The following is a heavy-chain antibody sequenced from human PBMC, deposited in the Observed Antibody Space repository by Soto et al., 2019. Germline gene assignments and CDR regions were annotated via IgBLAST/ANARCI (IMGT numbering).Heavy chain of an antibody. CDR3: ARGSITTIDAFDI. Sequence: SETLSLTCTVSGGSISSGDYYWSWIRQPPGKGLEWIGYIYYSGSTYYNPSLKSRVTISVDTSKNQFSLKLSSVTAADTAVYYCARGSITTIDAFDIWGQGTMVTVSS. CDR1: GGSISSGDYY. CDR2: IYYSGST. D-gene: IGHD3-22*01. V-gene: IGHV4-30-4*08. J-gene: IGHJ3*02.